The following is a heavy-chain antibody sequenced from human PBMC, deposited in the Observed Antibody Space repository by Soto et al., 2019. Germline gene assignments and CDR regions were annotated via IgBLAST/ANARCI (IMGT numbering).Heavy chain of an antibody. J-gene: IGHJ6*02. D-gene: IGHD3-10*01. Sequence: LETLSLTCTVSGGSISSSNYYWGWIRQPPGKGLEWIGSIYYSGSTYYNPSLKSRVTISVDTSKNQFFLKLTSVTASDTAVYYCARHINFGSGTYYNPYYYYYGMDVWGQGTTVT. CDR1: GGSISSSNYY. CDR2: IYYSGST. CDR3: ARHINFGSGTYYNPYYYYYGMDV. V-gene: IGHV4-39*01.